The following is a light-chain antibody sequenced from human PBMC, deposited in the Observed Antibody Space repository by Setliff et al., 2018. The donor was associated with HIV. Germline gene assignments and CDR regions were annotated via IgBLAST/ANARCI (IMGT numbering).Light chain of an antibody. CDR3: CSYAGTYTFEV. J-gene: IGLJ1*01. Sequence: VLTQPRSVSGSPGQSVTISCTGTSSDVGGYNYVSWYQQHPGKAPKLMIFDVTERPSGVPDRFSGSKSGNTASLTISGLQAEDEADYYCCSYAGTYTFEVFGTGTKV. CDR2: DVT. V-gene: IGLV2-11*01. CDR1: SSDVGGYNY.